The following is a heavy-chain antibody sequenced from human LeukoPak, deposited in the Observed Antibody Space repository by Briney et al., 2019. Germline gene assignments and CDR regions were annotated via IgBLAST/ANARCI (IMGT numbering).Heavy chain of an antibody. V-gene: IGHV3-23*01. CDR1: GFSLRNHA. CDR2: ISGSDGGT. Sequence: GGSLRLSCAASGFSLRNHAMNWVRQAPGKGLEWVSGISGSDGGTYYADSVKGRFTISSDNSKNTLYLQMDSLGAEDTAVYFCARRARDGYNTPIDFWGQGTLVTVSS. D-gene: IGHD5-24*01. J-gene: IGHJ4*02. CDR3: ARRARDGYNTPIDF.